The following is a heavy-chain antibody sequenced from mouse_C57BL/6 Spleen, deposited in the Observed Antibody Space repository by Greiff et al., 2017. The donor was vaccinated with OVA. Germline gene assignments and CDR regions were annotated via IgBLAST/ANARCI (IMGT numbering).Heavy chain of an antibody. D-gene: IGHD1-1*01. CDR2: IHPSDSDT. Sequence: QVQLQQPGAELVRPGSSVKLSCKASGYTFTSYWMDWVKQRPGQGLEWIGIIHPSDSDTHYNQKFKDKATLTVDKSSSTAYMQLSSLTSEDSAVYYGARTDYGSSYGYFDVWGTGTTVTVSS. CDR1: GYTFTSYW. V-gene: IGHV1-61*01. J-gene: IGHJ1*03. CDR3: ARTDYGSSYGYFDV.